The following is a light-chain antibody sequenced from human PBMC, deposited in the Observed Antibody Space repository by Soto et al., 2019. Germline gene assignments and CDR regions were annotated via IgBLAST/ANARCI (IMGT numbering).Light chain of an antibody. CDR2: EVN. CDR3: NSYVTSNVVV. J-gene: IGLJ2*01. V-gene: IGLV2-8*01. CDR1: RDDVGGYNY. Sequence: QSGLTQPPSASGSLGQAVTISCTGTRDDVGGYNYVSWYQQHPGKAPKLLIYEVNKRPSGVPARFSGSKSGNTASLTVSGLQADDEAVYYCNSYVTSNVVVFGGGTKLTVL.